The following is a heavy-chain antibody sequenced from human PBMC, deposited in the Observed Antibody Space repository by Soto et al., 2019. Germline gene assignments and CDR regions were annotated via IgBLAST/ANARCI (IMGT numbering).Heavy chain of an antibody. CDR3: ARTIYSSSLGNGMDV. Sequence: QVQLVQSGAEVKKPGSSVKVSCKASGGTFSSYAINWVRQAPGQGLEWMGGIIPIFATPNYAQKFQGRVTITADESTSTAYKELSSLISEDTAVYYCARTIYSSSLGNGMDVWGQGTTVTVSS. J-gene: IGHJ6*02. D-gene: IGHD6-6*01. CDR1: GGTFSSYA. CDR2: IIPIFATP. V-gene: IGHV1-69*01.